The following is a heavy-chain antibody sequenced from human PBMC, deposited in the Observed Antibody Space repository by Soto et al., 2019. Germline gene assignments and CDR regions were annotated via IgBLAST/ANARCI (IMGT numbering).Heavy chain of an antibody. Sequence: QLQLQESGPGLVKPSETLSHTCTVSGGSISSSSYYWGWIRQPPGKGLEWIGSIYYSGSTYYNPSLKSRVTISVDTSKSQFSLKLSSVTAADTAVYYCARHSYFDWQGGWFDPWGQGTLVTVSS. D-gene: IGHD3-9*01. J-gene: IGHJ5*02. CDR1: GGSISSSSYY. CDR3: ARHSYFDWQGGWFDP. CDR2: IYYSGST. V-gene: IGHV4-39*01.